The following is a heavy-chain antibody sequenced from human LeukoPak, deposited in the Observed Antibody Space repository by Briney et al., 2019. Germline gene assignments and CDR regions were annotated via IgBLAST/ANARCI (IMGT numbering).Heavy chain of an antibody. D-gene: IGHD4-17*01. CDR2: IYPGDSDT. J-gene: IGHJ3*02. V-gene: IGHV5-51*01. CDR1: GYSFTSYW. Sequence: HGESLKISCKGSGYSFTSYWIGWVRQMPGKGLEWMGIIYPGDSDTRYSPSFQGQVTISADKSISTAYLQWSSLKASDTAMYYCASQRPEMTTVTTDAYDAFDIWGQGTMVTVSS. CDR3: ASQRPEMTTVTTDAYDAFDI.